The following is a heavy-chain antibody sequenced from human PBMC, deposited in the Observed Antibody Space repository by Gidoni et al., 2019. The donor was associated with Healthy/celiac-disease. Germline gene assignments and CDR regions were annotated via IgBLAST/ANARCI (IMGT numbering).Heavy chain of an antibody. Sequence: QLQLQESGPGLVKPSETLSLTCTVSGGSISSSSYYWGWIRQPPGKGLEWIGSIYYSGSTYYNPSLKSRVTISVDTSKNQFSLKLSSVTAADTAVYYCASEGDYGAPEGYWGQGTLVTVSS. CDR1: GGSISSSSYY. V-gene: IGHV4-39*01. D-gene: IGHD4-17*01. CDR3: ASEGDYGAPEGY. CDR2: IYYSGST. J-gene: IGHJ4*02.